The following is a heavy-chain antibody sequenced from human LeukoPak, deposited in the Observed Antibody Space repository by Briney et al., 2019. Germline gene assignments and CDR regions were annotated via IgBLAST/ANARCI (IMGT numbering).Heavy chain of an antibody. CDR3: AKDYYVGSGPLNGWFDP. CDR2: ISGSGGST. V-gene: IGHV3-23*01. CDR1: GFTFSSYA. Sequence: PGGSLRLSCAASGFTFSSYAMSWVHQAPGKGLEWVSAISGSGGSTYYADSVKGRFTISRDNSKNTLYLQMNSLRAEDTAVYYCAKDYYVGSGPLNGWFDPWGQGTLVTVSS. D-gene: IGHD2-15*01. J-gene: IGHJ5*02.